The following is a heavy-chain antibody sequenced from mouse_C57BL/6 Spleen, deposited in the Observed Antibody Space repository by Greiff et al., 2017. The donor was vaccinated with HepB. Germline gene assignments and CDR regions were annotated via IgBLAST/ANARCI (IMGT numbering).Heavy chain of an antibody. D-gene: IGHD2-3*01. Sequence: QVQLQQSGAELVKPGASVKLSCKASGYTFTEYTIHWVKQRSGQGLEWIGWFYPGSGSIKYNEKFKDKATLTADKSSSTVYMELSRLTSEDSAVYYCAIEDDGYYWFAYWGQGTLVTVSA. CDR2: FYPGSGSI. CDR3: AIEDDGYYWFAY. J-gene: IGHJ3*01. V-gene: IGHV1-62-2*01. CDR1: GYTFTEYT.